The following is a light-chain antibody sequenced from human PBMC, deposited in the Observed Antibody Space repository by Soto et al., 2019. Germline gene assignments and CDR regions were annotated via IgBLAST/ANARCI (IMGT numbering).Light chain of an antibody. J-gene: IGLJ2*01. CDR2: DVN. V-gene: IGLV2-11*01. Sequence: QSALTQPRSVSESPGQSVTISCTGTSSDVGGYNYVSWYQHHPGKAPKLMIYDVNKRPSGVPDRFSGSKSGNTASLTISGPQAADEGDYYCCSYADNYTLAFGGGTQLTVL. CDR3: CSYADNYTLA. CDR1: SSDVGGYNY.